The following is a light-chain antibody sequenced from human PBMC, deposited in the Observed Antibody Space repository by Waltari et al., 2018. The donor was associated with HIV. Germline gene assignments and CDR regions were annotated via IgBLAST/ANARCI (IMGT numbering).Light chain of an antibody. Sequence: QSVLTQVPSVSAAPRQKVTISFSGNTSNIGTHYVSWYRQLPGTAPTLLIFYNDRRPSGIPVRFSGSKSGTSAILAITGLQTGDEADYYCATWDSSSLTGVFGGGTRLTVL. J-gene: IGLJ3*02. CDR3: ATWDSSSLTGV. V-gene: IGLV1-51*01. CDR1: TSNIGTHY. CDR2: YND.